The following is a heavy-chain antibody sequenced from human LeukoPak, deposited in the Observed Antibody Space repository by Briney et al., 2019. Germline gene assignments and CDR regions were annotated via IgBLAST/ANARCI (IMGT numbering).Heavy chain of an antibody. V-gene: IGHV3-21*01. D-gene: IGHD3-22*01. J-gene: IGHJ4*02. CDR3: ARRKDDSSGPDDY. CDR1: GFTFRSYT. Sequence: GGSLRLSCSASGFTFRSYTMIWVRQPPGKGLEWVSSISSSSTYIYYADSVRGRFTISRDNAKNSLYLQMSSLGAEDTAVYYCARRKDDSSGPDDYWGRGTLVTVSS. CDR2: ISSSSTYI.